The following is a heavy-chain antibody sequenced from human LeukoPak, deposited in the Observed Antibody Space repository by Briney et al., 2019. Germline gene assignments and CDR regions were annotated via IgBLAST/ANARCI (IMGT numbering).Heavy chain of an antibody. D-gene: IGHD4-17*01. CDR3: AKDLNVVPYGSPFDY. V-gene: IGHV3-23*01. Sequence: PGGSLRLSCAASGFIFSSYAMSWVRQAPGKGLWLVLAISGSGGSTYYADSVKGRFTISRDNSKNTLYLQMNSLRAEDTAVYYCAKDLNVVPYGSPFDYWGQGTLVTVSS. CDR2: ISGSGGST. CDR1: GFIFSSYA. J-gene: IGHJ4*02.